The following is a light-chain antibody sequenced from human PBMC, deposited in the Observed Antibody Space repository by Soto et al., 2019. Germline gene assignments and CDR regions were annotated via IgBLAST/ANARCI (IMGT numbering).Light chain of an antibody. J-gene: IGLJ3*02. CDR3: GTWDSSLSAGGV. Sequence: QSVLTQPPSVSAAPGQKVTISCSGSSSKSGNNYVSWYQQLPGTAPKLLIYENNKRPSGIPDRFSGSKSGTSATLGITGLQTGDEADYYCGTWDSSLSAGGVFGGGNKLTV. CDR2: ENN. CDR1: SSKSGNNY. V-gene: IGLV1-51*02.